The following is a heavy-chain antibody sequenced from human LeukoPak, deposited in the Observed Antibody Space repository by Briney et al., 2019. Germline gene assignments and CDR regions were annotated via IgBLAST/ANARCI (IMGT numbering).Heavy chain of an antibody. Sequence: ASVKVSCKASGYTFTSYGISWVRQAPGQGLEWMGWISAYNGNTNYAQKLRGRVTMTTDTSTSTAYMELRSLRSDDTAVYYCARVKRSGDYYDSSGYSDGLDYFDYWGQGTLVTVSS. CDR1: GYTFTSYG. CDR2: ISAYNGNT. CDR3: ARVKRSGDYYDSSGYSDGLDYFDY. V-gene: IGHV1-18*01. D-gene: IGHD3-22*01. J-gene: IGHJ4*02.